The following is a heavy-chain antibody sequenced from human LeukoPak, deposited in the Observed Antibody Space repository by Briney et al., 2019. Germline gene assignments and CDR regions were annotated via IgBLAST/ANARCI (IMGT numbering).Heavy chain of an antibody. CDR2: MNPNSGNT. Sequence: ASVKVSCKASGYTFTSYDINWVRQAPGQGLEWMGWMNPNSGNTGYAQTYEGRVTITRNTSISTAYMERSSRRAEDTAVYYCARVDNWNYEDYWGQGTLVTVSS. CDR3: ARVDNWNYEDY. CDR1: GYTFTSYD. D-gene: IGHD1-7*01. J-gene: IGHJ4*02. V-gene: IGHV1-8*02.